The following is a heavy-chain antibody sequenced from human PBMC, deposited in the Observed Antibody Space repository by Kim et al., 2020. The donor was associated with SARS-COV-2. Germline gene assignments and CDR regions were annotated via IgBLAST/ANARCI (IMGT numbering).Heavy chain of an antibody. Sequence: GGSLRLSCAASGFTFSDYYMSWIRQAPGKGLEWVSYIRSSGSTIYYADSVKGRFTISRDNAKNSLYLQMNSLRAEDTAVYYCARELSLRYFDWQYYFDYWGQGTLVTVSS. V-gene: IGHV3-11*04. D-gene: IGHD3-9*01. CDR2: IRSSGSTI. J-gene: IGHJ4*02. CDR3: ARELSLRYFDWQYYFDY. CDR1: GFTFSDYY.